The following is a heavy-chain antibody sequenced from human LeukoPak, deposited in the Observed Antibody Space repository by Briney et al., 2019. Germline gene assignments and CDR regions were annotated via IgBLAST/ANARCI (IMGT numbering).Heavy chain of an antibody. J-gene: IGHJ6*02. V-gene: IGHV1-8*01. CDR1: GYTFTSYD. Sequence: GASVKVSCKASGYTFTSYDINWARQATGQGLEWMGWMNPNSGNTGYAQKFQGRVTMTRNTSISTAYMELSSLRSEDTAVYYCARGAVATIPYYYYYGMDVWGQGTTVTVSS. D-gene: IGHD5-12*01. CDR2: MNPNSGNT. CDR3: ARGAVATIPYYYYYGMDV.